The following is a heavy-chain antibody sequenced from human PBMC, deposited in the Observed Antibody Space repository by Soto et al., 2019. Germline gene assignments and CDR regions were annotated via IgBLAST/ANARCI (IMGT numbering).Heavy chain of an antibody. CDR3: ARPATRGYSGYDPLIAVAYGGY. J-gene: IGHJ4*02. V-gene: IGHV3-30*03. Sequence: GGSLRLSCAASGFTFSSYGMHWVRQAPGKGLEWVAVISYDGSNKYYADSVKGRFTISRDNSKNTLYLQMNSLRAEDTAVYYCARPATRGYSGYDPLIAVAYGGYWGQGTLVTVSS. CDR2: ISYDGSNK. D-gene: IGHD5-12*01. CDR1: GFTFSSYG.